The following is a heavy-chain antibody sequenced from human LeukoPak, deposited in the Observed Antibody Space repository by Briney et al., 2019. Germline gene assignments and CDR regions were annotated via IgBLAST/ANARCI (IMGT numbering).Heavy chain of an antibody. CDR1: GGSISSGSYY. CDR2: ICTSGST. J-gene: IGHJ6*03. CDR3: ARETPPILSIYIAAAGGGNYYYYMDV. D-gene: IGHD6-13*01. Sequence: SETLSLTCTVSGGSISSGSYYWSWIRQPAGKGLEWIGRICTSGSTNYNPSLKSRVTISVDTSKNQFSLKLSSVTAADTAVYYCARETPPILSIYIAAAGGGNYYYYMDVWGKGTTVTVSS. V-gene: IGHV4-61*02.